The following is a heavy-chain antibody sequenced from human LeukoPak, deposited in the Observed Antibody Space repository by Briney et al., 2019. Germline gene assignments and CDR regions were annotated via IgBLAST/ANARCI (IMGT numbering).Heavy chain of an antibody. CDR2: IIPIFGTA. Sequence: ASVKVSCKASGGTFSSYAISWVRQAPGQGLEWMGGIIPIFGTANYAQKFQGRVTITADESTSTAYMELSSLRSEDTAVYYCARSITRVTYYYYYMDVWGKGTTVTVSS. V-gene: IGHV1-69*13. D-gene: IGHD3-10*01. J-gene: IGHJ6*03. CDR3: ARSITRVTYYYYYMDV. CDR1: GGTFSSYA.